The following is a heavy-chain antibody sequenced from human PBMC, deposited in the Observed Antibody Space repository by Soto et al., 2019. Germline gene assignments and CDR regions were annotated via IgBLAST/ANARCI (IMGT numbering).Heavy chain of an antibody. Sequence: GESLKISCKGSGYSFTSYLIGWVRQMPGKGLEWMGRIDPSDSYTNYSPSFQGHVTISADKSISTAYLQWSSLKASDTAMYYCARESSYGSGSYWGVEVGDYYSYGMDGWGQGTTVTVSS. J-gene: IGHJ6*02. CDR3: ARESSYGSGSYWGVEVGDYYSYGMDG. V-gene: IGHV5-10-1*01. CDR2: IDPSDSYT. CDR1: GYSFTSYL. D-gene: IGHD3-10*01.